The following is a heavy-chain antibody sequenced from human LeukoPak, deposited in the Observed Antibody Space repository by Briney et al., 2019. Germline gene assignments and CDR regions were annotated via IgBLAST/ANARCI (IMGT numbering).Heavy chain of an antibody. CDR3: AREMATIIGGEYFQH. CDR1: GGTFSIYA. CDR2: IIPIFGTA. J-gene: IGHJ1*01. Sequence: VKVSCKASGGTFSIYAISWVRQAPGQGLEWMGGIIPIFGTANYAQKFQGRVTITADESTSTAYMELSSLRSEDTAVYYCAREMATIIGGEYFQHWGQGTLVTVSS. D-gene: IGHD5-24*01. V-gene: IGHV1-69*13.